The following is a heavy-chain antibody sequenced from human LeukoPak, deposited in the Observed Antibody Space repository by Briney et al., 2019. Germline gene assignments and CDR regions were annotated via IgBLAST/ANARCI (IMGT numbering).Heavy chain of an antibody. V-gene: IGHV1-69*04. CDR1: GGTFSSYA. D-gene: IGHD3-10*01. J-gene: IGHJ6*02. Sequence: SVKVSCKASGGTFSSYAISWVRQAPGQGLEWMGRIIPILGIANYAQKFQGRVTITADKSTSTAYMELSSLRSEDTAVYYCAREVGYYYGSGKPYYYGMDVWGQGTTVTISS. CDR2: IIPILGIA. CDR3: AREVGYYYGSGKPYYYGMDV.